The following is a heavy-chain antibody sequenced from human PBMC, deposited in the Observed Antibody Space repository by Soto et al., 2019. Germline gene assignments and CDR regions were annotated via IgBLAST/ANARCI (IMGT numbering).Heavy chain of an antibody. D-gene: IGHD3-3*01. V-gene: IGHV3-23*01. CDR2: ISGSGGST. CDR3: AKDLDDFWSGYSQLDY. Sequence: SGGSLRLSCAASGFTFSSYAMSWVRQAPGKGLEWVSAISGSGGSTYYADSVKGRFTISRDNSKNTLYLQMNSLRAEDTAVYYCAKDLDDFWSGYSQLDYWGQGTLVTVSS. CDR1: GFTFSSYA. J-gene: IGHJ4*02.